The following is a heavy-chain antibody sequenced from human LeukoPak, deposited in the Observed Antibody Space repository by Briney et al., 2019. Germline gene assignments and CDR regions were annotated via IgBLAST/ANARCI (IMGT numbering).Heavy chain of an antibody. CDR2: IYYSGST. Sequence: SETLSLTCTVSGGSISSSSYYWGWIRQPPGKGLEWIGSIYYSGSTYYNPSLKSRVTISVDTSKNQFSLKLSSVTAADTAVYYCARSDCSGGSCYSHWGQGTLVTVSS. CDR3: ARSDCSGGSCYSH. CDR1: GGSISSSSYY. V-gene: IGHV4-39*07. D-gene: IGHD2-15*01. J-gene: IGHJ4*02.